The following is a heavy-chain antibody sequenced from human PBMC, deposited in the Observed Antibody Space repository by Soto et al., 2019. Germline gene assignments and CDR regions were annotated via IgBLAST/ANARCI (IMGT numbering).Heavy chain of an antibody. CDR3: AKEKLRFLDY. D-gene: IGHD4-17*01. Sequence: GGSLRLACAASGFTFSSYWMTWVRQAPGKGPEWVANIKQDGTEKYYVDSVKGRFTISRDNAKNSLYLQMNSLRAEDTAVYYCAKEKLRFLDYWGQGTLVTVSS. CDR1: GFTFSSYW. J-gene: IGHJ4*02. CDR2: IKQDGTEK. V-gene: IGHV3-7*01.